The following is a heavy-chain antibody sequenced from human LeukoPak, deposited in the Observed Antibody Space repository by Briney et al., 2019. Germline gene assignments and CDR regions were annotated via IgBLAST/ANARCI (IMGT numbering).Heavy chain of an antibody. J-gene: IGHJ4*02. Sequence: GGSLRLSCAASRFTFSNYGMTWVRQPPGKGLEWVSLISASAGTTYYADSVKGRFTISRDNSKNTLYLQMNSLRSDDTALYYCAKGGSSWSYYFDYWGQGTLVTVSS. CDR2: ISASAGTT. D-gene: IGHD6-13*01. V-gene: IGHV3-23*01. CDR3: AKGGSSWSYYFDY. CDR1: RFTFSNYG.